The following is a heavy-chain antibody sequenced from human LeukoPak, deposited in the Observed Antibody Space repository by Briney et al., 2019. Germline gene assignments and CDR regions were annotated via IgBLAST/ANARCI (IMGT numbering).Heavy chain of an antibody. CDR3: ASAYYDYVWGSYRLSPDAFDI. J-gene: IGHJ3*02. CDR2: ISAYNGNT. V-gene: IGHV1-18*01. Sequence: GASVKVSCKASGYTFTSYGISWVRQAPGQGLEWMGWISAYNGNTNYAQKLQGRVTMTTDTSTSTAYMELRSLRSEDTAVYYCASAYYDYVWGSYRLSPDAFDIWGQGTMVIVSS. D-gene: IGHD3-16*02. CDR1: GYTFTSYG.